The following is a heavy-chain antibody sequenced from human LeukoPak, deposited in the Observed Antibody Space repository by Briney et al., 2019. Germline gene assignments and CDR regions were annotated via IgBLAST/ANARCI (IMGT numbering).Heavy chain of an antibody. Sequence: GALRLSCAASGFTFSTYSMSWVRQAPGKGLEWVSHVSGSSSSIYYADSVKGRFTISRDNSKNTLYLQMNSLRAEDTAVYYCASSYSSSWYYFDYWGQGTLVTVSS. CDR2: VSGSSSSI. CDR3: ASSYSSSWYYFDY. D-gene: IGHD6-13*01. J-gene: IGHJ4*02. CDR1: GFTFSTYS. V-gene: IGHV3-48*01.